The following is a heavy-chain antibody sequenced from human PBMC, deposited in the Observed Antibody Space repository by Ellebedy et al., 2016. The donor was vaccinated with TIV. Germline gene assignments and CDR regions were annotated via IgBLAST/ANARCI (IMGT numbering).Heavy chain of an antibody. J-gene: IGHJ5*02. CDR2: ISAYNGNT. V-gene: IGHV1-18*01. CDR1: GYTFTSYG. Sequence: AASVKVSCKASGYTFTSYGISWVRQAPGQGLEWMGWISAYNGNTNYAQKLQGRVTMTTDTSTSTAYMELRSLRSDDTAVYYCARVPLDPVVAATGRGYNWFDPWGQGTLVTVSS. D-gene: IGHD2-15*01. CDR3: ARVPLDPVVAATGRGYNWFDP.